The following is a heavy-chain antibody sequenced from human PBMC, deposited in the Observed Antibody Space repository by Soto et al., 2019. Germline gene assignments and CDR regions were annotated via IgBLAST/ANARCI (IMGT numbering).Heavy chain of an antibody. CDR3: ARGHFDYGDYWFDP. Sequence: ASVNVSCKASGYTFTSYGISWVRQAPGQGLEWMGWISAYNGNTNYAQKLQGRVTMTTDTSTSTAYMELRSLRSDDTAVYYCARGHFDYGDYWFDPWGQGTLVTVSS. D-gene: IGHD4-17*01. CDR2: ISAYNGNT. V-gene: IGHV1-18*01. CDR1: GYTFTSYG. J-gene: IGHJ5*02.